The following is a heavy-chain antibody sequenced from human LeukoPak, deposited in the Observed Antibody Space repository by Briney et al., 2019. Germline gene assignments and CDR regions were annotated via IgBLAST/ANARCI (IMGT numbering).Heavy chain of an antibody. D-gene: IGHD3-10*01. J-gene: IGHJ4*02. Sequence: SETLSLTCTVSGGSISSSSYYWGWIRQPPGKGLEWIGSIYYSGSTYYNPSLKSRVTISVDTSKNQFSPKLSSVTAADTAVYYCARILWFGEKKFDYWGQGTLVTVSS. CDR3: ARILWFGEKKFDY. CDR1: GGSISSSSYY. V-gene: IGHV4-39*07. CDR2: IYYSGST.